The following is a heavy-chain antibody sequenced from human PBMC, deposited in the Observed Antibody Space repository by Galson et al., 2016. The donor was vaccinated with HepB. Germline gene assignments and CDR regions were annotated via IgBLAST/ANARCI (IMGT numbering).Heavy chain of an antibody. D-gene: IGHD6-19*01. CDR1: EFTFDDYA. CDR2: INWNSGSS. Sequence: SLRLSCAASEFTFDDYAMHWVRQAPGKGLEWVSGINWNSGSSGYADSVKGRFTVSRDNAKNSLYLRMNSRRAEDPAFYFCAKDYSSGWFGAGGFEHWGQGTLVTVSS. CDR3: AKDYSSGWFGAGGFEH. V-gene: IGHV3-9*01. J-gene: IGHJ4*02.